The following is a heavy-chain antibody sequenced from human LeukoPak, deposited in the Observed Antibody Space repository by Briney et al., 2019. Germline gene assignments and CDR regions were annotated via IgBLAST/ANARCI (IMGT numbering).Heavy chain of an antibody. CDR1: GFTFSSYG. CDR2: IRYDGSNK. V-gene: IGHV3-30*02. D-gene: IGHD2-2*01. CDR3: AKDSDCSSTSCPRAPKEEAFDI. Sequence: PGGSLRLSCAASGFTFSSYGMHWVRQAPGKGLEWVAFIRYDGSNKYYADSVKGRFTISRDNSKNTLYLQMNSLRAEDTAVYYCAKDSDCSSTSCPRAPKEEAFDIWGQGTMVTVSS. J-gene: IGHJ3*02.